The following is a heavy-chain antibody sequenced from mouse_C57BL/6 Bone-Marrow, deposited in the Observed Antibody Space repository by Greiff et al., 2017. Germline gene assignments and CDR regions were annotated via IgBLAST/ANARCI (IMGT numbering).Heavy chain of an antibody. CDR1: GYTFTGYG. Sequence: QVQLQQSGAELARPGASVKLSCKASGYTFTGYGISWVKQRTGQGLEWIGEIYPRSGNTYYNEKFKGKATLTADKSSSTAYMELRSLTSEDSAVYFCARFDLYYDGFDYWGQGTTLTVSA. CDR3: ARFDLYYDGFDY. J-gene: IGHJ2*01. D-gene: IGHD1-1*01. CDR2: IYPRSGNT. V-gene: IGHV1-81*01.